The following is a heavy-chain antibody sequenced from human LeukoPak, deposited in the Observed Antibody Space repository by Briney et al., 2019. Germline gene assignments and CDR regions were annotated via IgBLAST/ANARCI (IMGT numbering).Heavy chain of an antibody. V-gene: IGHV1-2*02. CDR3: ARGIVKYQLLMDVFCFDP. CDR1: GYTFTGYY. D-gene: IGHD2-2*01. CDR2: INPNSGGT. J-gene: IGHJ5*02. Sequence: ASGKVCCTASGYTFTGYYMHWVRQAPGQGLEWMGWINPNSGGTDYAQKFKGRVTMTRDTSISTAYMELSRLRSDDTAVYYCARGIVKYQLLMDVFCFDPWGQGTLVTVSS.